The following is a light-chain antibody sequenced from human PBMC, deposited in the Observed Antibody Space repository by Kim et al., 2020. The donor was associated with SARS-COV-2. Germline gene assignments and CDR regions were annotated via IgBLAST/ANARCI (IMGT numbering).Light chain of an antibody. V-gene: IGKV1-27*01. J-gene: IGKJ1*01. CDR1: QGICSY. CDR3: QKYDRAPWT. Sequence: AAVGRSTTTPGRASQGICSYLVWYQQNPGKVPRLLIYAASVLQSGVPSRFSGSGFGTDFTLTISSLQPEDLASYYCQKYDRAPWTFGRGTKVDIK. CDR2: AAS.